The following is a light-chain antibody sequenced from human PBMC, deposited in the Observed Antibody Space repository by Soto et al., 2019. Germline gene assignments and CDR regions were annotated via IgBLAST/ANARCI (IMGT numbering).Light chain of an antibody. Sequence: QSALTQPPFASGSPGQSVTISCTGTSSDVGGYNYVSWYQQHPGKAPKLIIYEVSKRPSGVPDHFSGSKSGNTASLTVSGLQADDEADYYCSSFGGSNHVVFGGGTQLTVL. V-gene: IGLV2-8*01. CDR3: SSFGGSNHVV. J-gene: IGLJ2*01. CDR1: SSDVGGYNY. CDR2: EVS.